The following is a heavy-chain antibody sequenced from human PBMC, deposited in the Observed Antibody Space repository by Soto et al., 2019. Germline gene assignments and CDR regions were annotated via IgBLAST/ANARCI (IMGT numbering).Heavy chain of an antibody. CDR2: IDSSGEK. CDR1: GLSITDSEMG. J-gene: IGHJ5*02. Sequence: QVTLKESGPVLVKPTEPLTLRCTVSGLSITDSEMGVSCIRQPPGQPLEWLAHIDSSGEKSYRTFLKSRLDISNDSYKSQLVLTMTNMDASDTATYYCARRHLAVAVSPWFDPWGQGIPVTVSS. D-gene: IGHD6-19*01. V-gene: IGHV2-26*01. CDR3: ARRHLAVAVSPWFDP.